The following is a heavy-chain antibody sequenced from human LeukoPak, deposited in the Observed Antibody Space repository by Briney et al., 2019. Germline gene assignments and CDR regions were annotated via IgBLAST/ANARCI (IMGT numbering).Heavy chain of an antibody. D-gene: IGHD3-22*01. CDR2: INHGGST. CDR1: GGSFSGYY. Sequence: SETLSLTCAVYGGSFSGYYWSWIRQPPGKGLEWIGEINHGGSTNYNPSLKSRVTISVDTSKNQFSLKLSSVTAADTAVYYCARGNPRRITMIVVVIRSGYYFDYWGQGTLVTVSS. J-gene: IGHJ4*02. CDR3: ARGNPRRITMIVVVIRSGYYFDY. V-gene: IGHV4-34*01.